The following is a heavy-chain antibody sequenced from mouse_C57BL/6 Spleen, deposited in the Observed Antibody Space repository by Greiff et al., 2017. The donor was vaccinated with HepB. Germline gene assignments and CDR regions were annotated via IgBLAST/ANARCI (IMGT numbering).Heavy chain of an antibody. CDR2: IYPGSGST. CDR1: GYTFTSYW. CDR3: ATLYDYDEAWFAY. D-gene: IGHD2-4*01. Sequence: VQLQQSGAELVKPGASVKMSCKASGYTFTSYWITWVKQRPGQGLEWIGDIYPGSGSTNYNEKFKSKATLTVDTSSSTAYMQLSSLTSEDSAVYYCATLYDYDEAWFAYWGQGTLVTVSA. V-gene: IGHV1-55*01. J-gene: IGHJ3*01.